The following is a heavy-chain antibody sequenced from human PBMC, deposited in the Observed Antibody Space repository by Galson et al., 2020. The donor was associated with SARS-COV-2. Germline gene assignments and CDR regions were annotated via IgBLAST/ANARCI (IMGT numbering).Heavy chain of an antibody. D-gene: IGHD3-10*01. CDR1: GGSISSSSYY. CDR3: ARAYGSGSYIYYYYYMDV. V-gene: IGHV4-39*07. Sequence: SETLSLTCTVSGGSISSSSYYWGWIRQPPGKGLEWIGSIYYSGSTYYNPSLKSRVTISVDTSKIQFSLKLSSVTAADTAVYYCARAYGSGSYIYYYYYMDVWGKGTTVTVSS. CDR2: IYYSGST. J-gene: IGHJ6*03.